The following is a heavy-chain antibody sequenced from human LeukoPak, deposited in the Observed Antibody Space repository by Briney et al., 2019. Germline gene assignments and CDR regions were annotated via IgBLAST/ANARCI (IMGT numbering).Heavy chain of an antibody. V-gene: IGHV3-48*04. CDR2: ISSSISTI. J-gene: IGHJ5*02. CDR1: GFTFSSYS. Sequence: GGSLRLSCAASGFTFSSYSMNWVRQAPGKGLEWVSYISSSISTIYYADSVKGRLTISRDNAKNSLYLQMNSLRAEDTAVYYCARAMRSGYEKDWFDPWGQGTLVTVSS. D-gene: IGHD5-12*01. CDR3: ARAMRSGYEKDWFDP.